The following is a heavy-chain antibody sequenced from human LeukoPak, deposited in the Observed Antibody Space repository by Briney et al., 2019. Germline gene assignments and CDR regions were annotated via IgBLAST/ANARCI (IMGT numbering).Heavy chain of an antibody. Sequence: GESLRLSCAASRLTVSSNFMNWVRQAPGRGLEWVSVIYRGGNTYYAGSVKGRFTISRDDSKNTMYLQMNSLRVEDTAVYYCARDRTPHSLWLAPWGQGTLVIVSS. CDR3: ARDRTPHSLWLAP. D-gene: IGHD2-15*01. J-gene: IGHJ5*02. V-gene: IGHV3-53*01. CDR2: IYRGGNT. CDR1: RLTVSSNF.